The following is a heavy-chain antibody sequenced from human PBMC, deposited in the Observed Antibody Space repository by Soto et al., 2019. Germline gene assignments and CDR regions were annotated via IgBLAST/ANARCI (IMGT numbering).Heavy chain of an antibody. CDR2: ISSSSSYI. D-gene: IGHD4-17*01. J-gene: IGHJ4*02. CDR3: ARDGYDYGDSEGIDY. Sequence: EVQLVESGGGLVKPGGSLRLSCAASGFTFSSYSMNWVRQAPGKGLEWVSSISSSSSYIYYADSVKGRFTISRDNAKNSLYLQMNSLRAEDTYVYYCARDGYDYGDSEGIDYWGQGTLVTVSS. V-gene: IGHV3-21*01. CDR1: GFTFSSYS.